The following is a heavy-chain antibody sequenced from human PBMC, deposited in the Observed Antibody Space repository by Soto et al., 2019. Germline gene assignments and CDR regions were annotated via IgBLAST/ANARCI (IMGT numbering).Heavy chain of an antibody. CDR1: GGTFSSYA. V-gene: IGHV1-69*01. D-gene: IGHD3-22*01. J-gene: IGHJ4*02. Sequence: QVQLVQSGAEVKKPGSSVKVSCKASGGTFSSYAISWVRQAPGQGLEWMGGIIPIFGTANYAQKFQGRVTITADESTSTAYMELSSLRSEDTPVYYCARDPYYYDSSGYYSLGPGRGFDYWGQGTLVTVSS. CDR2: IIPIFGTA. CDR3: ARDPYYYDSSGYYSLGPGRGFDY.